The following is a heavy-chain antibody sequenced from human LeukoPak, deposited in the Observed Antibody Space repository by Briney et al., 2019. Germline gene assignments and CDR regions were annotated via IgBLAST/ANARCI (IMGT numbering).Heavy chain of an antibody. CDR1: GFTFSSYA. D-gene: IGHD2-15*01. J-gene: IGHJ4*02. CDR2: ISSRDTST. CDR3: ARDSGYCSGGTCNHFDY. V-gene: IGHV3-48*04. Sequence: PGGSLRLSCAASGFTFSSYAMNWVRQAPGKGLEWVSYISSRDTSTSYADSVKGRFTISRDNAKNSLYLQMNSLRAEDTAVYYCARDSGYCSGGTCNHFDYWGQGTLVTVSA.